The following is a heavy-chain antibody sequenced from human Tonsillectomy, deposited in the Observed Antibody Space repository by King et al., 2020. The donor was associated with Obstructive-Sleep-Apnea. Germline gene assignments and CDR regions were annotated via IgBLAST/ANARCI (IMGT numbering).Heavy chain of an antibody. Sequence: QLQESGPGLVKPSETLSLTCTVSGCSISSSSYYWGWIRQPPGKGLEWIGSIYYSGSTYYNPSLKSRVTISVDTSENQFSLKLSSVTAADTAVYYCASLYLYRYFDYWGQGTLVTVSS. V-gene: IGHV4-39*07. D-gene: IGHD2-8*01. CDR1: GCSISSSSYY. J-gene: IGHJ4*02. CDR2: IYYSGST. CDR3: ASLYLYRYFDY.